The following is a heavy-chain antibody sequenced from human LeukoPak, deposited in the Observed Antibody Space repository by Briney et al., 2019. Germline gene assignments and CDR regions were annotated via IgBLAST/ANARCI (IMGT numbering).Heavy chain of an antibody. V-gene: IGHV1-69*04. CDR1: GGTFSSYA. Sequence: ASVKVSCKASGGTFSSYAISWVRQAPGQGLEWMGRIIPILGIANYAQKFQGRVTITADKSTSTAYMELSSLRSEDTAVYYCARELPSPRGDSSSWYFDYWGQGTLVTVSS. J-gene: IGHJ4*02. CDR2: IIPILGIA. CDR3: ARELPSPRGDSSSWYFDY. D-gene: IGHD6-13*01.